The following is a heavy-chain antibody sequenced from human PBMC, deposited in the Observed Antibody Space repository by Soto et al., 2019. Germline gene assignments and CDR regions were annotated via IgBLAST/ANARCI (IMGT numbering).Heavy chain of an antibody. J-gene: IGHJ4*02. D-gene: IGHD3-9*01. CDR2: IVATSTTI. Sequence: EVQLVESGGGLVQPGGSLRLSCVASGFTFSSYSMVWVRQAPGKGLEWISYIVATSTTIYYADSVKGRFTVSRDNTQNSLFLLMNSMRAEDTAIYYCARDKDWAFDYWGQGTLVTVSS. CDR3: ARDKDWAFDY. CDR1: GFTFSSYS. V-gene: IGHV3-48*04.